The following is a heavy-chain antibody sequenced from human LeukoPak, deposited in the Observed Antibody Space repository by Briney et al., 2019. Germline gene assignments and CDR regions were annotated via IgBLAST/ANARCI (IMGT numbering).Heavy chain of an antibody. CDR3: ARGAMAGPFDY. CDR1: GFTFSSYW. CDR2: IKSDGSST. D-gene: IGHD5-18*01. V-gene: IGHV3-74*01. Sequence: PGGSLRLSCAASGFTFSSYWMHWVRQAPGKGLVWLSRIKSDGSSTSHADSVKGRFTISRDNAKNSLYLQMNSLRAEDTAVYYCARGAMAGPFDYWGQGTLVIVSS. J-gene: IGHJ4*02.